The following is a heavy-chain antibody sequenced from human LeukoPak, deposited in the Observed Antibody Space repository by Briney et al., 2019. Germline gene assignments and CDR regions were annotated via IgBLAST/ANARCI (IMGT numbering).Heavy chain of an antibody. V-gene: IGHV3-23*01. D-gene: IGHD3-22*01. CDR1: GFTFSSYA. CDR3: QASGHYYYNWFDP. CDR2: ISGSGGST. Sequence: GGSLRLSCAASGFTFSSYAMSWVRQAPGKGLEWVSAISGSGGSTYYADSVKGRFTISRDNFKNTLYLQMNSLRAEDTAVYYCQASGHYYYNWFDPWGQGTLVTVSS. J-gene: IGHJ5*02.